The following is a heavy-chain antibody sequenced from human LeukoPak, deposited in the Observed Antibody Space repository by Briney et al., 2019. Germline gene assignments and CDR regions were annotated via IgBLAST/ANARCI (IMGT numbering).Heavy chain of an antibody. Sequence: SETLSLTCTVSGGSISSYYWSWIRQPPGKGLEWIGYIYYSGSTDYNPSLKSRVTISVDTSKNQFSLKLSSVTAADTAVYYCASTNYYGSGSLFAFDIWGQGTMVTVSS. D-gene: IGHD3-10*01. CDR2: IYYSGST. J-gene: IGHJ3*02. CDR3: ASTNYYGSGSLFAFDI. CDR1: GGSISSYY. V-gene: IGHV4-59*01.